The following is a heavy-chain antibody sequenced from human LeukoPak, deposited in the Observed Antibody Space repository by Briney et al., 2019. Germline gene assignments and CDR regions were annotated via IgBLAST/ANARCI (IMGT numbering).Heavy chain of an antibody. V-gene: IGHV1-46*01. CDR3: ARDYSMEDTAWWFDP. Sequence: ASVKVSCKASGGTFTSYYMPWVRQAPGQGLEWMGIINPSGSSISYAQTFQGRVTMTRDMSKRTDYMELSRHRSQDRALYSGARDYSMEDTAWWFDPWGQGTLVTVSS. J-gene: IGHJ5*02. CDR2: INPSGSSI. CDR1: GGTFTSYY. D-gene: IGHD1-1*01.